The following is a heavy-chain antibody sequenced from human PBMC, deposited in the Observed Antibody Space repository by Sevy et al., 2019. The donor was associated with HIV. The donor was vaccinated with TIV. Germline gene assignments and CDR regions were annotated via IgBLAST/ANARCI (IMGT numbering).Heavy chain of an antibody. V-gene: IGHV3-48*02. Sequence: GGSLRLSCAASGFTFSSYTMNWVRQAPGKGLEWVSYISSSSSTIYYADSVKGRFTISRDNAKNSLYLQMISLGDEDTAVYYCARDGSSGSSSYSGPTDYWGQGTLVTVSS. J-gene: IGHJ4*02. CDR2: ISSSSSTI. D-gene: IGHD2-15*01. CDR1: GFTFSSYT. CDR3: ARDGSSGSSSYSGPTDY.